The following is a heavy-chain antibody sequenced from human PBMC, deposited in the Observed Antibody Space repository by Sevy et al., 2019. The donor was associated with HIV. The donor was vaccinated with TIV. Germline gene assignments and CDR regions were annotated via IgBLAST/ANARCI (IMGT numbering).Heavy chain of an antibody. CDR1: EFTFSSYS. CDR3: ARGTHDYGDYDRDAFDI. Sequence: GSLRLSCATSEFTFSSYSMNWVRQAPGDGLEGVSSISGGGTYIYYADSVKGRFTISRDNAKNSLSLQMNSLRAEDTAVYYCARGTHDYGDYDRDAFDIWGQGTMVTVSS. J-gene: IGHJ3*02. CDR2: ISGGGTYI. V-gene: IGHV3-21*01. D-gene: IGHD4-17*01.